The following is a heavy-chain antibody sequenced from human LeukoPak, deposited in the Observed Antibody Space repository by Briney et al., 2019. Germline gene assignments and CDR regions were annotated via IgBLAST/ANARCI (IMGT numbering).Heavy chain of an antibody. CDR1: GFTFSSYW. V-gene: IGHV3-7*01. J-gene: IGHJ4*02. Sequence: GGSLRLSCAASGFTFSSYWMHWVRQAPGKGLEWVANIKQDGSDKYYVDSVKGRFTISRDNAKNSLYLQLSSLRADDTAVYYCTRLTGTTGFDYWGQGTLVTVSS. CDR2: IKQDGSDK. CDR3: TRLTGTTGFDY. D-gene: IGHD1-1*01.